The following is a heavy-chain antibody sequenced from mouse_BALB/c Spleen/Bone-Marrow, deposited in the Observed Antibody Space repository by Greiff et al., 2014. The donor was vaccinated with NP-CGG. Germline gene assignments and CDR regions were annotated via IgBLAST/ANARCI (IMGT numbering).Heavy chain of an antibody. J-gene: IGHJ4*01. CDR3: ARSRMRYGAMDY. CDR2: ISDGGNYS. V-gene: IGHV5-4*02. CDR1: GFTFSDYY. Sequence: DVHLEESGGGLVKPGGSLKLSCAASGFTFSDYYIYWLRQTPGKRLEWVATISDGGNYSYYPDSVKGRFTISRDNAKNNLYLQMSSLKSVDTAMYYCARSRMRYGAMDYWGQGTSVTVFS. D-gene: IGHD2-10*02.